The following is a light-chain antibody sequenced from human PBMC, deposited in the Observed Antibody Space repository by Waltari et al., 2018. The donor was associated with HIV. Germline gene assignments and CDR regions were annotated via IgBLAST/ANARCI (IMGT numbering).Light chain of an antibody. CDR3: SSYTSSSTWV. CDR1: SRDLGGYNY. CDR2: DVN. J-gene: IGLJ3*02. V-gene: IGLV2-14*03. Sequence: QSPLTQPASVSWSPVHSITIACTRTSRDLGGYNYVSWYQQHPGKVPKLMIYDVNNPPSVVYNRFSGAKYGTTASPTISGLQGEDEDDYYCSSYTSSSTWVFGGGTKLTVL.